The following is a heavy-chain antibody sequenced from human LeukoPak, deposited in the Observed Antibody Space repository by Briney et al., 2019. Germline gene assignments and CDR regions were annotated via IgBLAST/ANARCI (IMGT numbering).Heavy chain of an antibody. D-gene: IGHD6-13*01. V-gene: IGHV3-30*03. Sequence: GGSLRLSCAAPGFFFSNAWMSWVRRAPGKGLGWVALLPPDGSYQYYADSLKGRFTISRDNFKNALYLQMNSLRLEDTAVYYCARGLHDRSWYGAHWGQGTLLSVSS. J-gene: IGHJ4*02. CDR3: ARGLHDRSWYGAH. CDR2: LPPDGSYQ. CDR1: GFFFSNAW.